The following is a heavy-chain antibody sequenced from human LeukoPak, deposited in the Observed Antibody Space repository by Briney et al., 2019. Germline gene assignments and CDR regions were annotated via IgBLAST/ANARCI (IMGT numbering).Heavy chain of an antibody. CDR2: IYYSGST. V-gene: IGHV4-59*01. CDR1: GGSISSYY. J-gene: IGHJ4*02. CDR3: ARYLDYDILTGYFHYFDY. Sequence: PSETLSLTCTVSGGSISSYYWSWIRQPPGKGLEWIGYIYYSGSTNYNPSLKSRVTISVDTSKNQFSLKLSSVTAADTAVYYCARYLDYDILTGYFHYFDYWGQGTLVTVSS. D-gene: IGHD3-9*01.